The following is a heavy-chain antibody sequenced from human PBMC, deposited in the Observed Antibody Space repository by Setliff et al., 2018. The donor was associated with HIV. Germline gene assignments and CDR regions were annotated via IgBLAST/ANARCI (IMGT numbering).Heavy chain of an antibody. CDR2: INHSGST. CDR1: GGSLSGHY. Sequence: ETLSLTCAVYGGSLSGHYWSWIRQPPGKGLEWIGEINHSGSTNYNPSLKSRVTISVDTSKNQFSLNLSSVTAADTAVYYCARAFYYYYMDVWGKGTTVTVSS. CDR3: ARAFYYYYMDV. V-gene: IGHV4-34*01. J-gene: IGHJ6*03.